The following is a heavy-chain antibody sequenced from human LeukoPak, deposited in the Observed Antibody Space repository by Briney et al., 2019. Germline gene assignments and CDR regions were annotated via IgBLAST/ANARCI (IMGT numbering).Heavy chain of an antibody. CDR3: ARPGVTTMIVVADAFDI. V-gene: IGHV1-69*13. CDR2: IIPIFGTA. J-gene: IGHJ3*02. D-gene: IGHD3-22*01. Sequence: GASVKVSCKASGGTFSSYAISWVRQAPGQGLEWMGGIIPIFGTANYAQKFQGRVTITADESTSTAYMELSSLRSEDTAVYYCARPGVTTMIVVADAFDIWGQGTMVTVSS. CDR1: GGTFSSYA.